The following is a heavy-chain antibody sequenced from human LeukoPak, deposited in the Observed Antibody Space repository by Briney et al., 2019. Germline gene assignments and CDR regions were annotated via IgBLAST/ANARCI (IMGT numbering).Heavy chain of an antibody. V-gene: IGHV3-66*01. J-gene: IGHJ6*02. Sequence: GGSLRLSRAASGFTVSSNYMSWVRQAPGKGLAWVSVIYSGGSTYYADSVKGRFTISRDNSKNTLYLQMNSLRAEDTAVYYCATVGYSSSWQSRYYYYGMDVWGQGTTVTVSS. CDR1: GFTVSSNY. CDR2: IYSGGST. D-gene: IGHD6-13*01. CDR3: ATVGYSSSWQSRYYYYGMDV.